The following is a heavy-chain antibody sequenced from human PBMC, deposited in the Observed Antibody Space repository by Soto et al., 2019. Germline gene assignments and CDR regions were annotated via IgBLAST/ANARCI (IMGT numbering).Heavy chain of an antibody. V-gene: IGHV4-4*07. J-gene: IGHJ6*02. CDR1: GASISGFY. D-gene: IGHD3-3*01. CDR3: ARRIGFWSGYYYYYYYGMDV. Sequence: SETLSLTCTVSGASISGFYWSWIRKSAGKGLEWIGRIYATGTTDYNPSLKSRVMMSVDTSKNQFSLKLSSVTAADTAVYYCARRIGFWSGYYYYYYYGMDVWGQGTTVTVSS. CDR2: IYATGTT.